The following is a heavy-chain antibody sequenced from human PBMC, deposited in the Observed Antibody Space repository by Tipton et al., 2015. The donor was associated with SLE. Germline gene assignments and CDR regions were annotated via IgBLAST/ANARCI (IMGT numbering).Heavy chain of an antibody. V-gene: IGHV4-4*02. J-gene: IGHJ5*02. CDR2: IYYSGST. D-gene: IGHD7-27*01. CDR3: ARGKGRNWGWGWFDP. CDR1: GGSISSSNW. Sequence: TLSLTCAVSGGSISSSNWWSWVRQPPGKGLEWIGYIYYSGSTNYKPSLKSRVTISVDTSKNQFSLKLSSVTAADTAVYYCARGKGRNWGWGWFDPWGQGILVTVSS.